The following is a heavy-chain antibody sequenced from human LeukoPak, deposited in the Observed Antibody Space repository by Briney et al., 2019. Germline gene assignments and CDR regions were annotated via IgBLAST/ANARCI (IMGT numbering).Heavy chain of an antibody. CDR3: AREELTTQRGGNWFDP. CDR1: GFTSSSYS. Sequence: PGGSLRLSCAASGFTSSSYSMNWVRQAPGKGLEWVSSISISSSYRYYADSVKGRFTISRDNAKNSLYLQMNSLRAEDTAVYYCAREELTTQRGGNWFDPWGQGTLVTVSS. V-gene: IGHV3-21*01. D-gene: IGHD1-14*01. CDR2: ISISSSYR. J-gene: IGHJ5*02.